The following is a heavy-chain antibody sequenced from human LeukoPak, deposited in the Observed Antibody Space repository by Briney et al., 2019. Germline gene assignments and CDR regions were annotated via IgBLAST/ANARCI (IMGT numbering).Heavy chain of an antibody. J-gene: IGHJ3*02. CDR1: GYRLTVFA. CDR2: FDPEDGET. Sequence: ASVKVSCKVSGYRLTVFAMHWERQAPGKGLEWMGGFDPEDGETIYAQKFQGRVTMTEDASTDTAYMEPSSLRSEDTALYYCATDSYGDLENAYDIWGQGTMVTVSS. D-gene: IGHD4-17*01. V-gene: IGHV1-24*01. CDR3: ATDSYGDLENAYDI.